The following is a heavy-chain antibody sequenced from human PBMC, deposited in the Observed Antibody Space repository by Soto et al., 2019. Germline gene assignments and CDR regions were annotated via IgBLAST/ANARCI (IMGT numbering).Heavy chain of an antibody. V-gene: IGHV5-10-1*01. Sequence: PGESLKISCKGSGYSFTSYWISWVRQMPGKGLEWMGRIDPSDSYTNYSPSFQGHVTISADKSISTAYLQWSSLKASDTAMYYCARSGAREPDYYGMDVWGQGTTVTVSS. D-gene: IGHD1-26*01. CDR1: GYSFTSYW. CDR2: IDPSDSYT. CDR3: ARSGAREPDYYGMDV. J-gene: IGHJ6*02.